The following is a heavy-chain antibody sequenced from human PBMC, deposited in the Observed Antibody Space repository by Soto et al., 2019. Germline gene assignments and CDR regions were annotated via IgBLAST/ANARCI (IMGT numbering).Heavy chain of an antibody. V-gene: IGHV3-30-3*01. CDR1: GFTFSSYA. CDR2: ISYDGSNK. Sequence: PGGSLRLSCAASGFTFSSYAMHWVRQAPGKGLEWVAVISYDGSNKYYADSVKGRFTISRDNSKNTLYLQMNSLRAEDTAVYYCARXTDDFWSGYPYRSGFDYWGQGTLVTVSS. CDR3: ARXTDDFWSGYPYRSGFDY. D-gene: IGHD3-3*01. J-gene: IGHJ4*02.